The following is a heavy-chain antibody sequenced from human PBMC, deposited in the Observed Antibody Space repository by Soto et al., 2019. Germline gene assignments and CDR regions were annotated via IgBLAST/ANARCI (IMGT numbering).Heavy chain of an antibody. CDR2: INHSGSA. CDR3: ARGLISGSHYSGGWYYFDS. J-gene: IGHJ4*02. CDR1: GGSFSGYI. Sequence: SETLSLTCDVYGGSFSGYIWTWIRQTPGKGLQWIGQINHSGSANYNPSLKSRVTISVHTSNSQFSLELSSVTAADTAVYYCARGLISGSHYSGGWYYFDSWGQGTQVS. V-gene: IGHV4-34*01. D-gene: IGHD1-26*01.